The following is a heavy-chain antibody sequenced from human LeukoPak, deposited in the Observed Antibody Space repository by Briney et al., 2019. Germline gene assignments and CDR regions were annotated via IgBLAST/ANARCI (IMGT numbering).Heavy chain of an antibody. J-gene: IGHJ4*02. D-gene: IGHD4-11*01. CDR1: GFTFSTYA. CDR3: AKRSGVYSDNSGVFDY. CDR2: ISGGGGST. V-gene: IGHV3-23*01. Sequence: PGGSLRLSCAASGFTFSTYAMSWVRQAPGKGLEWVSAISGGGGSTYYADSVKGRFTISRDNSKNTLYLQMNSLRAEDTAIYYCAKRSGVYSDNSGVFDYWGQGSLVTVSS.